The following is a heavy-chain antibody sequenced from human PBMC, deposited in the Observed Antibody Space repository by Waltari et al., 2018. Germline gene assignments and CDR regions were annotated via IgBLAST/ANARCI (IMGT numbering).Heavy chain of an antibody. J-gene: IGHJ4*02. V-gene: IGHV3-33*06. CDR2: IGYDGSLK. CDR3: VKSMTVTTGSLDS. Sequence: QVLLVESGGGVVQPGGSLRLSGAPFGFTFSSYVMQGVRQAPGKGLEWVAVIGYDGSLKYYADSVKGRFTISRDTSKNTVYLEMNSLRVEDTALYYCVKSMTVTTGSLDSWGQGTPVSVSS. D-gene: IGHD4-17*01. CDR1: GFTFSSYV.